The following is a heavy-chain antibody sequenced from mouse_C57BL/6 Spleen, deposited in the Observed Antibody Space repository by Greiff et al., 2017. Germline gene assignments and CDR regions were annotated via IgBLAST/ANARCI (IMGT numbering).Heavy chain of an antibody. Sequence: EVMLVESGGGLVQPGESLKLSCESNEYEFPSYDMSWVRKTPGKRLELVAAINSDGGSTKYPDTMESQVTISRDKTNKTLYLQMSSLRSEDPALYYCARLGDYGGGYYLDYWGQGTTLTVSS. CDR2: INSDGGST. V-gene: IGHV5-2*01. J-gene: IGHJ2*01. CDR3: ARLGDYGGGYYLDY. CDR1: EYEFPSYD. D-gene: IGHD2-4*01.